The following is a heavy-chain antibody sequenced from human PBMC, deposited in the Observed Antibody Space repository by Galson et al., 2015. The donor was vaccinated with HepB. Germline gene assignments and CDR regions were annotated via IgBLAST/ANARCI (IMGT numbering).Heavy chain of an antibody. CDR2: INAGNGNR. J-gene: IGHJ6*03. V-gene: IGHV1-3*01. CDR1: GYTFTDYG. CDR3: ARGFLFYYYYMDV. D-gene: IGHD3-10*01. Sequence: SVKVSCKASGYTFTDYGLHWVRQAPGQRLEWMGWINAGNGNRKYSQKFQGRVTITRDTSASIAYMELSSVRSEDTAVYYCARGFLFYYYYMDVWGKGTTVTVSS.